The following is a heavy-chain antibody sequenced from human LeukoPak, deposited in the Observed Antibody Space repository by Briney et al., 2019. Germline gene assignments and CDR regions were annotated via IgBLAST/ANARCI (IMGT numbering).Heavy chain of an antibody. CDR3: ASQGASSISSDLDY. V-gene: IGHV4-61*02. Sequence: SETLSLTCTVSGGSISSGNYYWSWIRQPAGKGLDWIGRVYASGSTNYNPSLKSRVTISVDTSKNQFSLKLSSVTAADTAVYYCASQGASSISSDLDYWGQGTLVTASS. J-gene: IGHJ4*02. D-gene: IGHD2-2*01. CDR1: GGSISSGNYY. CDR2: VYASGST.